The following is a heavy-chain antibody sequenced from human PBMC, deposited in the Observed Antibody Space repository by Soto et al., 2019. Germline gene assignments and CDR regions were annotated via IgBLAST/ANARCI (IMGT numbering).Heavy chain of an antibody. D-gene: IGHD5-18*01. J-gene: IGHJ4*02. CDR3: ARGPRTQLWFPNVY. Sequence: QVQLVQSGAEVQKPGTSVKVSCKASGYTFSDYYVHWLRQAPGQGLEWMGWISPQSGGTHFSPKFECRVTLTTDTSISTAFMVLSRLTSDDTAVYYCARGPRTQLWFPNVYWGQGTLVTVSS. V-gene: IGHV1-2*02. CDR2: ISPQSGGT. CDR1: GYTFSDYY.